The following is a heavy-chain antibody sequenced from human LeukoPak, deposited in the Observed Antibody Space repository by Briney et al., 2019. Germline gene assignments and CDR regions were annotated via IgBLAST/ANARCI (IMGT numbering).Heavy chain of an antibody. CDR3: AKRGTGYNHFDY. CDR1: GFTFSSYG. D-gene: IGHD3/OR15-3a*01. V-gene: IGHV3-23*01. J-gene: IGHJ4*02. Sequence: GGSLRLSCAAFGFTFSSYGMSWVRQAPGKGLEWVSAISGSGGSTYYADSVKGRFTISRDNSKNTLYLQMNSLRAEDTAVYYCAKRGTGYNHFDYWGQGTLVTVSS. CDR2: ISGSGGST.